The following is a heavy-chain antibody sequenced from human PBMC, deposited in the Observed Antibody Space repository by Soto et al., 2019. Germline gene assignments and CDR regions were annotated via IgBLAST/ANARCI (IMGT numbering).Heavy chain of an antibody. V-gene: IGHV4-39*01. CDR1: GGSISSSTYS. CDR3: ARLKGRVGYSHGYIDS. CDR2: INYSGKT. Sequence: SETLSLTCTVSGGSISSSTYSWGWIRQPPGKGLDWIGTINYSGKTYYNPSLKSRVTVSVDTSKNQFSLKLTSVTAADTAVYYCARLKGRVGYSHGYIDSWGQGALVTFSS. D-gene: IGHD5-18*01. J-gene: IGHJ4*02.